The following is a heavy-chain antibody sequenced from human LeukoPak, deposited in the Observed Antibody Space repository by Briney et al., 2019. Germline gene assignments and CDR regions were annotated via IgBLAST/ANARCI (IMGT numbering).Heavy chain of an antibody. CDR1: GGSISSSSYY. CDR3: ARVGSSSPDY. CDR2: IYYSGST. V-gene: IGHV4-39*07. J-gene: IGHJ4*02. Sequence: PSETLSLTCTVPGGSISSSSYYWGWFRQPPGKGLEWIGSIYYSGSTYYNPSLKSRVTISVDTSKNQFSLKLSSVTAADTAVYYCARVGSSSPDYWGQGTLVTVSS. D-gene: IGHD6-13*01.